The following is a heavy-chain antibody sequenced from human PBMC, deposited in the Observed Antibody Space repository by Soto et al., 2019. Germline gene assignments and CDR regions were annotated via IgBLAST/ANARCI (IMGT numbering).Heavy chain of an antibody. V-gene: IGHV4-30-4*01. CDR1: GGSISSGDYY. J-gene: IGHJ3*02. CDR2: IYYSGST. D-gene: IGHD3-3*01. Sequence: PSETLSLTCTVSGGSISSGDYYWSWIRQPPGKGLEWIGYIYYSGSTYYNPSLKSRVTISVDTSKNQFSLKLSSVTAADTAVYYCASYDFWSGSNDAFDIWGQGTMVTVSS. CDR3: ASYDFWSGSNDAFDI.